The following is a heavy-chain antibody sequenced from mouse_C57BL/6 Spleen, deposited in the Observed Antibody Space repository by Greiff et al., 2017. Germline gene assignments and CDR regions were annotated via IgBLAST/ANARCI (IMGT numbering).Heavy chain of an antibody. CDR2: ISSGSSTI. Sequence: EVMLVESGGGLVKPGGSLKLSCAASGFTFSDYGMHWVRQAPEKGLEWVAYISSGSSTIYYADTVKGRFTISRDNAKNTLFLQMTSLRSEDTAMYYCARAYYYGSSYFDYWGQGTTLTVSS. J-gene: IGHJ2*01. CDR3: ARAYYYGSSYFDY. D-gene: IGHD1-1*01. CDR1: GFTFSDYG. V-gene: IGHV5-17*01.